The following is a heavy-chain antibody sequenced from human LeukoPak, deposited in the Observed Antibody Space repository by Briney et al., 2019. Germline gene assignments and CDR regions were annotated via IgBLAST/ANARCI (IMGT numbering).Heavy chain of an antibody. D-gene: IGHD2-2*01. V-gene: IGHV3-48*01. CDR2: ISSSSSTI. CDR3: ARDGERSTRRAFDY. J-gene: IGHJ4*02. Sequence: GGSLRLSCAASGFTFSSYSMNWVRQAPGKGLEWVSYISSSSSTIYYADSVKGRFTISRDNAKNSLYLQMNSLRAEDTAVYYWARDGERSTRRAFDYWGQGTLVTVSS. CDR1: GFTFSSYS.